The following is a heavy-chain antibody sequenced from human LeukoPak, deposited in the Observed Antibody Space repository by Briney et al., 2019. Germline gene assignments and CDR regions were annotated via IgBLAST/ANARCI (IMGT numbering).Heavy chain of an antibody. V-gene: IGHV3-23*01. CDR3: AKDLAAYGSGSFFGY. CDR1: GFTFSSYA. CDR2: ISASGGST. Sequence: GGSLRLSCAASGFTFSSYAMSWVRQAPGKGLEWVSSISASGGSTYYADSVKGRFTISRDNSKNTLYLQMNSLRAEDTAVYYCAKDLAAYGSGSFFGYWGQGTLVTVSS. J-gene: IGHJ4*02. D-gene: IGHD3-10*01.